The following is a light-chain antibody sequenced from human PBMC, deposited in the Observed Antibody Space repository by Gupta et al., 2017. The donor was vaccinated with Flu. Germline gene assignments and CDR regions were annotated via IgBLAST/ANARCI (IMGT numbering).Light chain of an antibody. CDR2: KAS. V-gene: IGKV1-5*03. Sequence: GDRVTISCLASQNINTWLAWFQQKPGRAPKLLISKASILEDGVPTRFAGSGSGTQFSLTITNIQADDFASYYCQHYDSYPYTFGHGTKLEI. CDR3: QHYDSYPYT. CDR1: QNINTW. J-gene: IGKJ2*01.